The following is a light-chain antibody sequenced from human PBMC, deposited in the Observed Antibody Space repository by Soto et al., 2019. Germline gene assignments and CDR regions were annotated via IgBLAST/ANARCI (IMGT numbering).Light chain of an antibody. CDR3: SSYTSSSTLL. Sequence: QSALTQPASVSGSPGQSITISCTGTSSDVGGYNYVSWYQQHPGKAPKLKIYDVSKRPSGVSNRFSGSKSGNTASLTISGLQAEDEADYCCSSYTSSSTLLFGPGTKVTVL. CDR2: DVS. V-gene: IGLV2-14*01. CDR1: SSDVGGYNY. J-gene: IGLJ1*01.